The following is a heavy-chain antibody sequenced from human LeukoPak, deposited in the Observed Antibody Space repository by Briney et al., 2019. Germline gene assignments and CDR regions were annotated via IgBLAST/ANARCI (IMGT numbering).Heavy chain of an antibody. D-gene: IGHD6-19*01. J-gene: IGHJ4*02. CDR2: IYYSGST. CDR3: ARDQGSGWYAY. CDR1: GGSISSYY. V-gene: IGHV4-59*01. Sequence: SETLSLTCTVSGGSISSYYWSWIRQPPGKGLEWIGYIYYSGSTNYNPSLKGRVTISVDTSKNQFSLKLSSVTAADTAVYYCARDQGSGWYAYWGQGTLVTVSS.